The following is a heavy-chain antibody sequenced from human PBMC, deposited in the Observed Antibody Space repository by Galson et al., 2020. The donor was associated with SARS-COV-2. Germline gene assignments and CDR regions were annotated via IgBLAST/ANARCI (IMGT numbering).Heavy chain of an antibody. CDR3: ARDRSAISLFGVVSRDAFDI. CDR2: ISSSSSTI. J-gene: IGHJ3*02. CDR1: GFTFSSYS. D-gene: IGHD3-3*02. Sequence: GESLKISCAASGFTFSSYSMNWVRQAPGKGLEWVSYISSSSSTIYYADSVKGRFTISRDNAKNSLYLQMNSLRAEDTAVYYCARDRSAISLFGVVSRDAFDIWGQGTMVTVSS. V-gene: IGHV3-48*04.